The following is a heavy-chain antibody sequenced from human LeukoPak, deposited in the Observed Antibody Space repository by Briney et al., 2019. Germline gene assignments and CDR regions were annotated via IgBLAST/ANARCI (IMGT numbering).Heavy chain of an antibody. Sequence: PGGSLRRSCAASGFTFSSYSMNWVRQAPGKGLEWVSSISSSSSYTYYADSVKGRFTISRDNAKNSLYLQMNSLRAEDTAVYYCAREVYGDYFLDYWGQGTLVTVSS. CDR1: GFTFSSYS. J-gene: IGHJ4*02. CDR2: ISSSSSYT. V-gene: IGHV3-21*01. CDR3: AREVYGDYFLDY. D-gene: IGHD4-17*01.